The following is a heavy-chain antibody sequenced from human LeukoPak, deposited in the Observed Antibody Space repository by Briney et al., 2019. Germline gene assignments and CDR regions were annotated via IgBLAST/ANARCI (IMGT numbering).Heavy chain of an antibody. CDR2: ISGSGGST. CDR1: GFAFSSYA. J-gene: IGHJ6*03. CDR3: AKDGVRAGYDYYYYYMDV. D-gene: IGHD5-18*01. V-gene: IGHV3-23*01. Sequence: GGSLRLSCAASGFAFSSYAVSWVRQAPGKGLEWVSSISGSGGSTYYADSVKGRFTISRDNSKNTLYLQMNSLRAEDTAVYYCAKDGVRAGYDYYYYYMDVWGKGTTVTISS.